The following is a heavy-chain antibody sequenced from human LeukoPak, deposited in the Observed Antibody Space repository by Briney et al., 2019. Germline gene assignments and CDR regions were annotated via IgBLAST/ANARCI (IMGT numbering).Heavy chain of an antibody. CDR3: ARESDSSWDVDY. CDR1: GGSFSGYY. Sequence: SETLSLTCAVYGGSFSGYYWSWIRQPPGKGLEWIGEINHSGSTNYNPSLKSRVTISVDTSKNQFSLKLSSVTAADTAVYYCARESDSSWDVDYWGQGTLVTVSS. J-gene: IGHJ4*02. V-gene: IGHV4-34*01. D-gene: IGHD6-13*01. CDR2: INHSGST.